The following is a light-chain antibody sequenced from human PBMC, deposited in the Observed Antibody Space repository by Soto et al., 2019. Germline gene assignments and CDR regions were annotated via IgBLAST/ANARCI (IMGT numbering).Light chain of an antibody. CDR3: QKYNSAPWT. CDR1: QGFGNY. V-gene: IGKV1-27*01. CDR2: AAS. J-gene: IGKJ1*01. Sequence: DIQMTQSPSSLPQSLGARVPIPCGASQGFGNYLAWYQQKPGKVPKLLIYAASTLQSGVPSRFSGSGSGTDFTLTISSLQPEDVATYYCQKYNSAPWTLGQGTKVEIK.